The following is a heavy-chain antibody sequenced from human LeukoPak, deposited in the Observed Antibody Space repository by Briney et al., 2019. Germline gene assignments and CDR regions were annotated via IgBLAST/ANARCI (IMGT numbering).Heavy chain of an antibody. CDR1: GGSISSSSYY. CDR3: ARESRPRDYDFWSGYYSWFDP. CDR2: IYYSGST. Sequence: SETLSLTCTVSGGSISSSSYYWGWIRQPPGKGLEWIGSIYYSGSTYYNPSLKSRVTISVDTSKNQFSLKLSSVTAADTAVYYCARESRPRDYDFWSGYYSWFDPWGQGTLVTVSS. D-gene: IGHD3-3*01. J-gene: IGHJ5*02. V-gene: IGHV4-39*07.